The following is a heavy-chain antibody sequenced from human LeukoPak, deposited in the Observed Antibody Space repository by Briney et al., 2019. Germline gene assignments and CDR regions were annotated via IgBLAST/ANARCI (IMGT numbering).Heavy chain of an antibody. CDR3: TTEVVGATMDEDGPFFDY. Sequence: PGGSLRLSCAASGFTFSSYAMSWVRQAPGKGLEWVGRIKSKTDGGTTDYAAPVKGRFTISRDDSKNTLYLQMNSLKTEDTAVYYCTTEVVGATMDEDGPFFDYWGQGTLVTVSS. CDR2: IKSKTDGGTT. J-gene: IGHJ4*02. CDR1: GFTFSSYA. D-gene: IGHD1-26*01. V-gene: IGHV3-15*01.